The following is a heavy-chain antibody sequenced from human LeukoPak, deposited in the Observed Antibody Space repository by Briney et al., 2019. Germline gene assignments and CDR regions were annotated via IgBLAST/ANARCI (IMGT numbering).Heavy chain of an antibody. CDR3: AKEGGSYYSYYYYMDV. D-gene: IGHD1-26*01. CDR2: IRYDGGNK. V-gene: IGHV3-30*02. Sequence: GGSLRLSCAASGFTFSTYVMHWVRQAPGKGLEWVAFIRYDGGNKYYADSVKGRFTISRDNSQNTLYLQMNSLRTEDTAVYYCAKEGGSYYSYYYYMDVWGKGTTVTVSS. CDR1: GFTFSTYV. J-gene: IGHJ6*03.